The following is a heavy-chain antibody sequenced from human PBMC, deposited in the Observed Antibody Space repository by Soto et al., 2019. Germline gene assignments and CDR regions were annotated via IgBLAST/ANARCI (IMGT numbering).Heavy chain of an antibody. Sequence: GGSLRLSCAASGFTFSSYAMSWVRQAPGKGLEWVSAISGSGGSTYYADSVKGRFTISRDNSKNTLYLQMNSLRAEDTAVYYCAAKEVAVAGTRSDAFDIWGQGTMVTVSS. CDR2: ISGSGGST. CDR3: AAKEVAVAGTRSDAFDI. J-gene: IGHJ3*02. D-gene: IGHD6-19*01. CDR1: GFTFSSYA. V-gene: IGHV3-23*01.